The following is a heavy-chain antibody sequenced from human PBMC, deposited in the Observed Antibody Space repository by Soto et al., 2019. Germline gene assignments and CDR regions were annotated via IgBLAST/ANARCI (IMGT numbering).Heavy chain of an antibody. J-gene: IGHJ4*02. Sequence: GGSLRLSCAASGFTFSIYSMNWVRQAPGKGLEWVSSISSSSSYIYYADSVKGRFTISRDNAKNSLYLQMNSLRAEDTAEYYCARDFSEGLFDYWGQGTLVTVSS. D-gene: IGHD3-10*01. CDR1: GFTFSIYS. CDR2: ISSSSSYI. V-gene: IGHV3-21*01. CDR3: ARDFSEGLFDY.